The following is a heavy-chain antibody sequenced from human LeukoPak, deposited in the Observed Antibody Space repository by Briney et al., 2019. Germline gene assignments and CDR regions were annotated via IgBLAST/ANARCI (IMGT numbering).Heavy chain of an antibody. CDR2: IYYSGST. J-gene: IGHJ6*02. CDR1: GGSISSYY. V-gene: IGHV4-59*01. Sequence: SETLSLTCTVSGGSISSYYWSWIRQPPGKGLEWIGYIYYSGSTNYNPSLKSRVTISVDTSKNQFSLKLSSVTAADTAVYYCASSIRGYYCYGMDVWGQGTTVTVSS. CDR3: ASSIRGYYCYGMDV. D-gene: IGHD3-3*02.